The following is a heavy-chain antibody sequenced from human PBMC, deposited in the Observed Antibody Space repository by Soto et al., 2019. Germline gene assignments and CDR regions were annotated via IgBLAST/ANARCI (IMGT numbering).Heavy chain of an antibody. CDR2: ISAYNGNT. Sequence: GXSVKVSSKNSSYTFTSHGISCVRQAPGQGLEWMGWISAYNGNTNYAQKLQGRVTMTTDTSTSTDYMELRSLRSDDTAVYYCARERDNDYGMDVWGQGTTVTVS. D-gene: IGHD2-15*01. J-gene: IGHJ6*02. V-gene: IGHV1-18*04. CDR3: ARERDNDYGMDV. CDR1: SYTFTSHG.